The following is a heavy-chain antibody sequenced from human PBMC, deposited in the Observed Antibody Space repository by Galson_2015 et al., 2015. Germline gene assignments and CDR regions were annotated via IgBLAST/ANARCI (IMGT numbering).Heavy chain of an antibody. CDR1: GFTFSSYA. J-gene: IGHJ4*02. V-gene: IGHV3-23*01. CDR2: IGDSGANT. D-gene: IGHD2-15*01. CDR3: AKGGPYCSGGNCHGVFDS. Sequence: SLRLSCAVSGFTFSSYAMGWVRQAPWTGLEGVSSIGDSGANTKYADSVKGRFTISRDNSKNTLYLQMNSLRGDDTAVYYCAKGGPYCSGGNCHGVFDSWGQGTLVTVSS.